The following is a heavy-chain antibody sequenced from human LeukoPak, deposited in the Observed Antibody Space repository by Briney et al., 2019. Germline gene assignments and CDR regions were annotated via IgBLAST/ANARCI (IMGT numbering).Heavy chain of an antibody. Sequence: GGSLRLSCAASGFTFSSYSMNWVRQAPGKGLEWVSYISSSSSTIYYADSVKGRFTISGDNAKNSLYLQMNSLRAEDTAIYYCAKRTSTTGTIAAFDIWGQGTMVTVSS. CDR3: AKRTSTTGTIAAFDI. J-gene: IGHJ3*02. CDR1: GFTFSSYS. V-gene: IGHV3-48*04. D-gene: IGHD1-1*01. CDR2: ISSSSSTI.